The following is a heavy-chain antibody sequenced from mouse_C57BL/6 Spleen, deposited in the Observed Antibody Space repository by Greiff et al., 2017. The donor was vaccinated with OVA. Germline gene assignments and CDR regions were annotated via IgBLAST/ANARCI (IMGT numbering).Heavy chain of an antibody. CDR1: GYSITSGYY. J-gene: IGHJ2*01. CDR3: ASTDYYGSSFFDY. CDR2: ISYDGSN. V-gene: IGHV3-6*01. Sequence: VQLQQSGPGLVKPSQSLSLTCSVTGYSITSGYYWNWIRQFPGNKLEWMGYISYDGSNNYNPSLKNRISITRDTSKNQFFLKLNSVTTEDTATYYCASTDYYGSSFFDYWGQGTTLTVSS. D-gene: IGHD1-1*01.